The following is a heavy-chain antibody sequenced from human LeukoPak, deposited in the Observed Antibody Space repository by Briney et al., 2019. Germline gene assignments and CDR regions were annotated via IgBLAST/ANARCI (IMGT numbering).Heavy chain of an antibody. V-gene: IGHV3-11*04. Sequence: GESLRLSCAASGITFNYYYMSWIRQAPGKGLELVSYISTSGSTTHYADSVKGRFTISRDNAKNSLYLQMNSLRAEDTAVYYCARDYFGSGYVDYWGQGTLVTVSS. CDR1: GITFNYYY. D-gene: IGHD3-10*01. CDR2: ISTSGSTT. CDR3: ARDYFGSGYVDY. J-gene: IGHJ4*02.